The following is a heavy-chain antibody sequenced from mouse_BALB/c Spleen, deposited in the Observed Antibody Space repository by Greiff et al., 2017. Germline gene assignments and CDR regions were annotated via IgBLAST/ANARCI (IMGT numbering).Heavy chain of an antibody. J-gene: IGHJ4*01. CDR3: ARGLLRYAMDY. Sequence: EVKVVESGGGLVKPGGSLKLSCAASGFTFSSYAMSWVRQTPEKRLEWVASISSGGSTYYPDSVKGRFTISRDNARNILYLQMSSLRSEDTAMYYCARGLLRYAMDYWGQGTSVTVSS. D-gene: IGHD1-1*01. CDR1: GFTFSSYA. CDR2: ISSGGST. V-gene: IGHV5-6-5*01.